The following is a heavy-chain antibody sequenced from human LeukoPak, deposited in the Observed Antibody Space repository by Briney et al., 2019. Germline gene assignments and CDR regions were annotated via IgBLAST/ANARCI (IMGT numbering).Heavy chain of an antibody. CDR3: ARGSDRRYFDY. J-gene: IGHJ4*02. Sequence: GGSLRLSCAASGFTVSSNYMSWVRQAPGKGLEWVSVIYSGGSTYYADSVKSRFTISRDNSKNTLYLQMKSLRAEDTAVYYCARGSDRRYFDYWGQGTLVTVSS. CDR1: GFTVSSNY. V-gene: IGHV3-66*01. CDR2: IYSGGST.